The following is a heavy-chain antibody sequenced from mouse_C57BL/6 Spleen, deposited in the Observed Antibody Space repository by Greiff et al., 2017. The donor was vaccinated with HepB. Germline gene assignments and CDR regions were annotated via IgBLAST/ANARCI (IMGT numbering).Heavy chain of an antibody. CDR2: IDPSDSYT. CDR1: GYTFTSYW. D-gene: IGHD3-3*01. CDR3: ASSRAY. J-gene: IGHJ3*01. Sequence: QVQLQQPGAELVKPGASVKLSCKASGYTFTSYWMQWVKQRPGQGLEWIGEIDPSDSYTNYNQKFKGKATLTVDTSSSTAYMQLSSLTSEDSAVYYCASSRAYWGQGTLVTVSA. V-gene: IGHV1-50*01.